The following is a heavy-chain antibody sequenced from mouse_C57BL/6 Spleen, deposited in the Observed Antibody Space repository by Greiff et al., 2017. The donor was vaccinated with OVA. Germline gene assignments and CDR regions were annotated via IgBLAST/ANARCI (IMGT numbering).Heavy chain of an antibody. Sequence: VQLQQSGAELVRPGTSVKVSCKASGYAFTNYLIEWVQQRPGQGLEWIGVINPGSGGTNYNEKFKGKATLTADKSSSTAYMQISSLTSEDAAVYFCARGGYDYPFAYWGQGTLVTVSA. D-gene: IGHD2-4*01. V-gene: IGHV1-54*01. CDR3: ARGGYDYPFAY. CDR2: INPGSGGT. J-gene: IGHJ3*01. CDR1: GYAFTNYL.